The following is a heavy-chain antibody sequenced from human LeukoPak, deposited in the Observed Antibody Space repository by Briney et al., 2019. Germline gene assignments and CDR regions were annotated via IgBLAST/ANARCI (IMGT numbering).Heavy chain of an antibody. D-gene: IGHD3-16*01. J-gene: IGHJ4*02. Sequence: PGGALRLSCAASGFTFSDYTMSWIRQAPGKGLEGISYIRRGGSTRYYTDSVKGRFTISSDNAKNSLYLQMNSLRAEDTAVYYCARDYAYGAHRSDFWGQGTRVTVSS. CDR1: GFTFSDYT. V-gene: IGHV3-11*04. CDR2: IRRGGSTR. CDR3: ARDYAYGAHRSDF.